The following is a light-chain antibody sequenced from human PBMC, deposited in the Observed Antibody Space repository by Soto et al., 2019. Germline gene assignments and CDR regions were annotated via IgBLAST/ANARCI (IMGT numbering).Light chain of an antibody. CDR1: QSVSSSY. V-gene: IGKV3-20*01. CDR3: QQYGSSLLT. J-gene: IGKJ3*01. CDR2: GAS. Sequence: EIVLTQSPGSLSLSPGERATLSCRASQSVSSSYLARYQQKPGQAPRLLIYGASSRATGIPDRFSGSGSGTDFTLTISRLEPEDFAVYYCQQYGSSLLTFGPGTKVDIK.